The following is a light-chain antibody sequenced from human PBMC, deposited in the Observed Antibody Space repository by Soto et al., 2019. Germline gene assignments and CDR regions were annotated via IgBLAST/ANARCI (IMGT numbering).Light chain of an antibody. Sequence: DIQMTQSPSSLSASVGDRVTITCQASQDISNYLNWYQQKPGKAPKLLIYDASNLETGAPSRFSGSGSGTDFTFTIISLQPEDIATYYCQQYDNLLALTFGGGTKVEIK. CDR1: QDISNY. J-gene: IGKJ4*01. CDR3: QQYDNLLALT. V-gene: IGKV1-33*01. CDR2: DAS.